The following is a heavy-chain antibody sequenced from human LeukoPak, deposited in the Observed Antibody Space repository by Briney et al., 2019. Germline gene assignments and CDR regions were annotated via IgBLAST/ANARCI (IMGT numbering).Heavy chain of an antibody. CDR2: IYYSGST. CDR3: ARSDRVPAAIVGYYGMDV. D-gene: IGHD2-2*02. J-gene: IGHJ6*04. V-gene: IGHV4-61*01. CDR1: GGSVSSGSYY. Sequence: SETLSLTCTVSGGSVSSGSYYWSWIRQPPGKGLEWIGYIYYSGSTNYNPSLKSRVTISVDTPKNQFSLKLSSVTAADTAVYYCARSDRVPAAIVGYYGMDVWGKGTTVTVSS.